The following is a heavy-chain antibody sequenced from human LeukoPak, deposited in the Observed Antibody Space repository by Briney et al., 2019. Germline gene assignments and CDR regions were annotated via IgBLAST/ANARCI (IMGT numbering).Heavy chain of an antibody. CDR3: ARYNFYRYGDKGEGALDF. V-gene: IGHV4-34*01. CDR2: IDDSGST. J-gene: IGHJ3*01. D-gene: IGHD4-17*01. CDR1: GGSLSGYY. Sequence: PSETLSLTCAVYGGSLSGYYWTWIRQPPGKGLERIGQIDDSGSTNYNPSLKTGVTISLDTSKNQFSLKLTSVTAADTAVYYCARYNFYRYGDKGEGALDFWGQGTMVTVSS.